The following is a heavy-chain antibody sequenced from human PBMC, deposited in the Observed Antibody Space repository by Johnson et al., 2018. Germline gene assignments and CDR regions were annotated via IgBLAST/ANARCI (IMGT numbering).Heavy chain of an antibody. CDR1: GGSISSSSYY. CDR3: ARVRWTSYYYYMDV. CDR2: IYYSGST. D-gene: IGHD2-15*01. Sequence: QVQLQESGPGVVKSSETLSLTCTVSGGSISSSSYYWGCIRQPPGKGLEWIGSIYYSGSTYYNPSLKSRVTISVDTAKNQFSLRLSSVTAADTAVYYCARVRWTSYYYYMDVWGKGTTVTVSS. J-gene: IGHJ6*03. V-gene: IGHV4-39*07.